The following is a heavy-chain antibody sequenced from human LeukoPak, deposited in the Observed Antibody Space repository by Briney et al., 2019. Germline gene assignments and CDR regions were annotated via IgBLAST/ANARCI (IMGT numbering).Heavy chain of an antibody. CDR2: ISYDGGNK. J-gene: IGHJ4*02. Sequence: GGSLRLSCAVSGFTFSRYGMHWVRQTPGKGLEWVALISYDGGNKDYVDSVKGRFTVSGDNSRNTLYLQMNSLRPEDTAVYYCAKDRSTYNVLTGYQDYWGQGTLVTVSS. D-gene: IGHD3-9*01. V-gene: IGHV3-30*02. CDR1: GFTFSRYG. CDR3: AKDRSTYNVLTGYQDY.